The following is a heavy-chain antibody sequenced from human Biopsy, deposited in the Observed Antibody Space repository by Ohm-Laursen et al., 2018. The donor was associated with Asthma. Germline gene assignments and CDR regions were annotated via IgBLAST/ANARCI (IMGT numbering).Heavy chain of an antibody. CDR1: GFTFSRYG. J-gene: IGHJ6*02. CDR3: ARASVVKHYYYYGMDV. V-gene: IGHV3-30*03. CDR2: ISYDGSNK. Sequence: SLRLSCAASGFTFSRYGMHWVRQAPGKGLEWVAVISYDGSNKYYGDSVQGRFTISRDNSKNTLYLHMNRLTFEDTAVYYCARASVVKHYYYYGMDVWGPGTTVTVFS.